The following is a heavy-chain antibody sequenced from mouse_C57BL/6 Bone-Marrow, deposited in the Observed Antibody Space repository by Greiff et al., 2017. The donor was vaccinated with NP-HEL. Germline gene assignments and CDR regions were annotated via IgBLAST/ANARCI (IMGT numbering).Heavy chain of an antibody. D-gene: IGHD3-2*02. J-gene: IGHJ3*01. V-gene: IGHV1-81*01. CDR1: GYTFTSYG. CDR3: ARFAPGYGAGFAY. CDR2: IYPRSGNT. Sequence: QVQLQQSGAELARPGASVKLSCKASGYTFTSYGISWVKQRTGQGLEWIGEIYPRSGNTYYNEKFKGKATLTADKSSSTAYMELRSLTSEDSAVYFCARFAPGYGAGFAYWGQGTLVTVSA.